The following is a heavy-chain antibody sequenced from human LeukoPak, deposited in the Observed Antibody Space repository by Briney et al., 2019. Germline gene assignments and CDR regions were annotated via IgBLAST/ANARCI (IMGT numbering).Heavy chain of an antibody. CDR1: GGSISSGGYY. Sequence: SETLSLTCTVSGGSISSGGYYWSWIRQHPGKGLVWIGEINHSGSTNYNPSLKSRVTISVDTSKNQFSLKLSSVTAADTAVYYCARGLWAPHTLRYNWNFINWFDPWGQGTLVTVSS. V-gene: IGHV4-39*07. D-gene: IGHD1-7*01. CDR2: INHSGST. J-gene: IGHJ5*02. CDR3: ARGLWAPHTLRYNWNFINWFDP.